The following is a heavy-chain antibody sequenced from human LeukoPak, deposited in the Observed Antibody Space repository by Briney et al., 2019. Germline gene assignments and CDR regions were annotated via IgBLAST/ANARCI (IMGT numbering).Heavy chain of an antibody. CDR3: ARDRVTIFGVVTNWFDP. CDR2: IIPILGIA. J-gene: IGHJ5*02. Sequence: SVKVSCKASGGTFSSYAISWVRQAPGQGLEWMGRIIPILGIANYAQKFQGRVTITADKSTRTAYMELSSLRSEDTAVYYCARDRVTIFGVVTNWFDPWGQGTLVTVSS. D-gene: IGHD3-3*01. CDR1: GGTFSSYA. V-gene: IGHV1-69*04.